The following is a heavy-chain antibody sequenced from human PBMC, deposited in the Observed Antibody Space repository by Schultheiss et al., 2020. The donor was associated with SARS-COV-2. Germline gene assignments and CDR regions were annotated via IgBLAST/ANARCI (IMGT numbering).Heavy chain of an antibody. CDR2: IYYSGST. CDR1: GGSFSGYY. CDR3: ARESTENSSSSDY. Sequence: SETLSLTCAVYGGSFSGYYWSWIRQPPGKGLEWIGYIYYSGSTNYNPSLKSRVTISVDTSKNQFSLKLSSVTAADTAVYYCARESTENSSSSDYWGQGTLVTVSS. J-gene: IGHJ4*02. V-gene: IGHV4-59*01. D-gene: IGHD6-13*01.